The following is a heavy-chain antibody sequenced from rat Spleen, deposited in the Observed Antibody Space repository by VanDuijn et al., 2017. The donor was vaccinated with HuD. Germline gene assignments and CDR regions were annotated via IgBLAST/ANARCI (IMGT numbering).Heavy chain of an antibody. D-gene: IGHD4-4*01. CDR2: ISYDSSGT. V-gene: IGHV5-29*01. CDR3: ARRNSGIFDC. J-gene: IGHJ2*01. Sequence: EVQLVESDGGLVQPGRSLKLSCTASGFTFSDYFMAWVRQAPTKGLEWVASISYDSSGTYYRDSVKGRFTISRDNTKRTLYLQMDSLRSEDTATYYCARRNSGIFDCWGQGVMVTVSS. CDR1: GFTFSDYF.